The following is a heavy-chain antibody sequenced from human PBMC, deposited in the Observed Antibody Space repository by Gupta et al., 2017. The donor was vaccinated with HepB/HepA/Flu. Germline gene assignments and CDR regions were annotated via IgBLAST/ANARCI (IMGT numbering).Heavy chain of an antibody. J-gene: IGHJ4*02. Sequence: EVQLVESGGGLIQPGGSLRLSCAASGFTVSSNYMSRVRQAPGKGLEWVSVIYSGGSTYYADSVKGRFTISRDNSKNTLYLQMNSLRAEDTAVYYCARETPAGVGYFDYWGQGTLVTVSS. CDR1: GFTVSSNY. CDR3: ARETPAGVGYFDY. D-gene: IGHD2-15*01. CDR2: IYSGGST. V-gene: IGHV3-53*01.